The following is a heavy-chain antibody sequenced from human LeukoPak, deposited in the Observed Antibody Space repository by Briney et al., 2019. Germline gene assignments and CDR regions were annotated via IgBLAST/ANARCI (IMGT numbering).Heavy chain of an antibody. CDR3: VRENELEDLFPPGDYLYYYYIDV. D-gene: IGHD1-1*01. CDR1: GGSINTYY. Sequence: KPSETLSLTCTVSGGSINTYYWSWIRQPAGKGLEWIGRIHTSGSTNYNPSLKSRVTMSVDTSKNLFSLKLNSVTAADTAVYYCVRENELEDLFPPGDYLYYYYIDVWGKGTTVTVSS. CDR2: IHTSGST. V-gene: IGHV4-4*07. J-gene: IGHJ6*03.